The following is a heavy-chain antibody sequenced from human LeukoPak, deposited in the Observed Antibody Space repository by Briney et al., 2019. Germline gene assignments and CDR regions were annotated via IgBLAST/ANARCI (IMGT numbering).Heavy chain of an antibody. V-gene: IGHV3-30*03. Sequence: GGSLRLSCAASGFTFSSYGMHWVRQAPGKGLEWVAVISYDGSNKYYADSVKGRFTISRDNSKNTLYLQMNSLRAEDTAVYYCEPRGYYYADDDYWGQGTLVTVSS. CDR2: ISYDGSNK. CDR1: GFTFSSYG. CDR3: EPRGYYYADDDY. J-gene: IGHJ4*02. D-gene: IGHD3-22*01.